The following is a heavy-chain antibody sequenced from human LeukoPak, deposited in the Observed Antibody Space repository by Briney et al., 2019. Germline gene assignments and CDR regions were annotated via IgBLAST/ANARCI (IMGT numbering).Heavy chain of an antibody. CDR2: ISYDGSNK. V-gene: IGHV3-30*19. J-gene: IGHJ4*02. CDR1: GFIFSNYD. D-gene: IGHD3-10*01. CDR3: ATLIKKTPVQFDY. Sequence: GGSLRLSCAASGFIFSNYDMHWVRQAPGKGLEWVAVISYDGSNKYYADSVKGRFTISRDNSKNTLYLQMNSLRAEDTAVYYWATLIKKTPVQFDYWGQGTLVTVSS.